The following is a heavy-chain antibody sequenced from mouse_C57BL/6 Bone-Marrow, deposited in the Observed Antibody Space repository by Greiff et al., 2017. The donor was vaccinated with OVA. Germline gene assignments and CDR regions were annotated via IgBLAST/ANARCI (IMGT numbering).Heavy chain of an antibody. Sequence: GGGLVQPKGSLKLSCAASGFSFNTYAMNWVRQAPGKGLEWVARIRSKSNNYATYYADSVKDRFTISRDDSESMLYLQMNNLKTEDTAMYYCVRGGLRSLFDDWGQGTTLTVSS. D-gene: IGHD1-1*01. CDR3: VRGGLRSLFDD. CDR2: IRSKSNNYAT. V-gene: IGHV10-1*01. J-gene: IGHJ2*01. CDR1: GFSFNTYA.